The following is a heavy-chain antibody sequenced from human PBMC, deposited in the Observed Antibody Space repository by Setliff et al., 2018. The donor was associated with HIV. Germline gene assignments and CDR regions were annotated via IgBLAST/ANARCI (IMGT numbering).Heavy chain of an antibody. CDR1: GGSINSYY. Sequence: SETLSLTCTVSGGSINSYYWSWIRQPPGKGLEWIGYISYSGSTNYNPSLKSRVTISVDTSKSQFSLKLSSVTAADTAVYFCARDLHANFHVIEIWGPGTMVTVSS. CDR3: ARDLHANFHVIEI. J-gene: IGHJ3*02. V-gene: IGHV4-59*01. D-gene: IGHD3-16*02. CDR2: ISYSGST.